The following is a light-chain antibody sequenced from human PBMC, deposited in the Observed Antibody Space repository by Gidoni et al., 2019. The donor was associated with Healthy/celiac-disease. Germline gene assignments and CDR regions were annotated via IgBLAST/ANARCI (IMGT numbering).Light chain of an antibody. CDR3: QQYGNSPRT. J-gene: IGKJ1*01. Sequence: EIVLTPSPGTLSSSPGERATLSCRASQSVSSSYLAWYQQKPGQAPRLLIYGASSRAPGIPDRFSGSGSGTDFTLTISRLEPEDFAVYYCQQYGNSPRTFGQGTKVEIK. CDR1: QSVSSSY. CDR2: GAS. V-gene: IGKV3-20*01.